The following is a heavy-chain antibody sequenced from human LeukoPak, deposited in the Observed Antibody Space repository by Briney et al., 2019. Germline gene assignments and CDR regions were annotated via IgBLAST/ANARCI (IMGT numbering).Heavy chain of an antibody. Sequence: ASVKVSCKASGYTFTGYYMHWVRQAPGQGLEWMGWINPNSGGTNYAQKFQGRVTMTRDTSISTAYMELSRLRSDDTAVYYCARGDYDYVWGSYRYYYFDYWGQGTLVTVSS. CDR1: GYTFTGYY. V-gene: IGHV1-2*02. J-gene: IGHJ4*02. D-gene: IGHD3-16*02. CDR3: ARGDYDYVWGSYRYYYFDY. CDR2: INPNSGGT.